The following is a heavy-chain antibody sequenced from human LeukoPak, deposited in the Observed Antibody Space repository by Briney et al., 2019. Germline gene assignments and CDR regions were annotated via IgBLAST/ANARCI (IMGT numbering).Heavy chain of an antibody. CDR3: ARDQIVATGFDY. V-gene: IGHV4-30-2*01. CDR2: IYHSGST. Sequence: PSQTLSLTCTVSGGSISSGGYYWSWIRQPPGKGLEWIGYIYHSGSTYYNPSLKSRVTISVDRSKNQFSLKLSSVTAADTAVYYCARDQIVATGFDYWGQGTLVTVSS. J-gene: IGHJ4*02. D-gene: IGHD5-12*01. CDR1: GGSISSGGYY.